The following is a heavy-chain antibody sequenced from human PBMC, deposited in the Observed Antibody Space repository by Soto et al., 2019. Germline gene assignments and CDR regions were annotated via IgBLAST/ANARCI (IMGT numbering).Heavy chain of an antibody. V-gene: IGHV3-15*01. CDR1: GFTFSNMW. Sequence: PGGSLRLSCTASGFTFSNMWMSWVRQAPGKGLEWVGRIKDKTDGGTTDYAAPVKGRFAISRDDSKSRLYLQMNSLKTDDKAVYYCTTGPYWGQGTLVTVSS. CDR3: TTGPY. CDR2: IKDKTDGGTT. J-gene: IGHJ4*02.